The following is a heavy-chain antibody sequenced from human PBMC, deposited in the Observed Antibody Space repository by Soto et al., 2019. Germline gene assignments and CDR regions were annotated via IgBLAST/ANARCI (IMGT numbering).Heavy chain of an antibody. V-gene: IGHV1-69*13. J-gene: IGHJ4*02. Sequence: SVKVSCKTSGGAFNNYAINWVRQAPGQGLEWMGGIIPVFKTPNYAQKFQGRVTFTADESTTTVYMELSSLRSEDTAVYYCARWAAIVETTTFAGPFDHWGQGTLVTVSS. CDR1: GGAFNNYA. CDR3: ARWAAIVETTTFAGPFDH. CDR2: IIPVFKTP. D-gene: IGHD1-26*01.